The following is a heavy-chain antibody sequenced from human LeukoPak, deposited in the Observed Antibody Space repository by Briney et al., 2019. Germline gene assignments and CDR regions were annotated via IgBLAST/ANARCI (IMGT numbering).Heavy chain of an antibody. CDR3: AKRIVGVSYAFDI. D-gene: IGHD1-26*01. J-gene: IGHJ3*02. Sequence: QPGGSLRLSCAASGFTFSSYAMSWVRQAPGKGLEWVSAMSGGGGNTHYADSVRGRFTISRDNSKNTVYLQMNSLRAEDTALYYCAKRIVGVSYAFDIWGQGTMVTVSS. V-gene: IGHV3-23*01. CDR2: MSGGGGNT. CDR1: GFTFSSYA.